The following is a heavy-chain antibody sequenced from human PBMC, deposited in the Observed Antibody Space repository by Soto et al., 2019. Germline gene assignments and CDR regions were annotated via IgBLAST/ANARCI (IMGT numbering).Heavy chain of an antibody. V-gene: IGHV1-69*13. J-gene: IGHJ3*02. CDR3: AKKLVRGGVGYDI. D-gene: IGHD3-10*01. CDR2: IIPIFGTA. Sequence: SSVKVSCKASGVTFSSYAISWVRQAPGQGLEWMGGIIPIFGTANYAQKFQGRVTITADESTSTAYMELSSLRSEDTAVYYCAKKLVRGGVGYDIWGKGTLVTASS. CDR1: GVTFSSYA.